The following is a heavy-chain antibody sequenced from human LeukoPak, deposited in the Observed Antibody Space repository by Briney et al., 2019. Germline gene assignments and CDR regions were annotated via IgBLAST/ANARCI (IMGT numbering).Heavy chain of an antibody. D-gene: IGHD6-13*01. V-gene: IGHV1-2*02. CDR2: IKPNSGGT. CDR3: ATCIAAAGYNWFDP. J-gene: IGHJ5*02. CDR1: GYTFTGYY. Sequence: ASVKVSCKASGYTFTGYYIHWVRQAPGQGLEWMGWIKPNSGGTNYAQKFQGRVTMTRDTSISTAYMELSRLRSDDTAVYYCATCIAAAGYNWFDPWGQGTLVTVSS.